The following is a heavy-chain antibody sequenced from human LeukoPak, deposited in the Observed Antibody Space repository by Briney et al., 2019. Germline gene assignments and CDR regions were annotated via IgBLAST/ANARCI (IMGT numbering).Heavy chain of an antibody. V-gene: IGHV1-69*04. CDR2: IIPILGIA. Sequence: GASVKVSCKASGYTFTSYGISWVRQAPGQGLEWMGRIIPILGIANYAQKFQGRVTITADKSTSTAYMELSSLRSEDTAVYYCASTYDSSGYYTPNFDYWGQGTLVTVSS. CDR1: GYTFTSYG. J-gene: IGHJ4*02. CDR3: ASTYDSSGYYTPNFDY. D-gene: IGHD3-22*01.